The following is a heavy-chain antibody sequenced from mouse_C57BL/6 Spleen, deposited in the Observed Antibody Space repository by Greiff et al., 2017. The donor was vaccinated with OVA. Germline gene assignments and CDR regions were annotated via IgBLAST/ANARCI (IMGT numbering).Heavy chain of an antibody. V-gene: IGHV5-17*01. J-gene: IGHJ4*01. CDR1: GFTFSDYG. Sequence: EVQGVESGGGLVKPGGSLKLSCAASGFTFSDYGMHWVRQAPEKGLEWVAYISSGSSTIYYADTVKGRFTISRDNAKNTLFLQMTSLRSEDTAMYYCASYGNYDAMDYWGQGTSVTVSS. CDR3: ASYGNYDAMDY. D-gene: IGHD2-1*01. CDR2: ISSGSSTI.